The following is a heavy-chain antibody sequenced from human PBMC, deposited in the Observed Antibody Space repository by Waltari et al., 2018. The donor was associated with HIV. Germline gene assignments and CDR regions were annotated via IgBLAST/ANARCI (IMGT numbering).Heavy chain of an antibody. Sequence: EVQLLESGGGLVRPGGSLRLSCGASGFTLSTFTMHWVRQAPGKGLEWVSSISASGGTTYYAGSVKGRFTISRDNSKKTLYLKMNSLRAEDTAVYYCAKVGLDGPYHTFFEDWGQGTLVTVSA. CDR3: AKVGLDGPYHTFFED. CDR1: GFTLSTFT. J-gene: IGHJ4*02. CDR2: ISASGGTT. V-gene: IGHV3-23*01. D-gene: IGHD1-1*01.